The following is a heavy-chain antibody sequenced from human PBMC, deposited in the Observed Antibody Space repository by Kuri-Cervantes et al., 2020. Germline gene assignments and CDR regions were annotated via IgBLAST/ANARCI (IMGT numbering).Heavy chain of an antibody. D-gene: IGHD3-16*02. Sequence: GESLKISCAASGFTFSSYGMYWVRQAPGKGLEWVAVISYDGSNKYYADSVKGRFTISRDNSKNTLYLQVNSLTAEDTAVYYCAKPGYVWGSYHFGIDYWGQGTLVTVSS. J-gene: IGHJ4*02. V-gene: IGHV3-30*18. CDR2: ISYDGSNK. CDR3: AKPGYVWGSYHFGIDY. CDR1: GFTFSSYG.